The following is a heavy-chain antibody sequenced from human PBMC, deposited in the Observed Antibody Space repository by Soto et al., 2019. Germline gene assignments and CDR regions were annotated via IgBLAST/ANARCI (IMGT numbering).Heavy chain of an antibody. J-gene: IGHJ3*02. CDR3: ANTKGAVFDI. Sequence: GGSLRLSCAASGFTFSSYGMHWVRQAPGKGLEWVAVISYDGSNKYYADSVKGRFTISRDNSKNTLYLQMNSLRAEDTAVYYCANTKGAVFDIWGQGTMVTVSS. CDR1: GFTFSSYG. CDR2: ISYDGSNK. D-gene: IGHD2-8*01. V-gene: IGHV3-30*18.